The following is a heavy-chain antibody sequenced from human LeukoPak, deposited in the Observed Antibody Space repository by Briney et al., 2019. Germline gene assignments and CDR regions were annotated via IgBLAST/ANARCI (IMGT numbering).Heavy chain of an antibody. J-gene: IGHJ4*02. CDR2: ISSSSSTI. CDR1: GFTFSSYS. CDR3: ARDRIGYGGNSEFDY. D-gene: IGHD4-23*01. V-gene: IGHV3-48*04. Sequence: PGGSLRLSCAASGFTFSSYSMNWVRQAPGKGLEWVSYISSSSSTIYYADSVKGRFTISRDNAKNSLYLQMNSLRAEDTAVYYCARDRIGYGGNSEFDYWGQGTLVTVSS.